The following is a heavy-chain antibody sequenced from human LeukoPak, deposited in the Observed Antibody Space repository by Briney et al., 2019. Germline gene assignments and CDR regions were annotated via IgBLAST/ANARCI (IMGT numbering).Heavy chain of an antibody. D-gene: IGHD2-2*01. J-gene: IGHJ6*02. CDR1: GCTVSSNY. CDR2: IYSGGST. CDR3: ATTPLVWYQLPSSYYYYGMDV. V-gene: IGHV3-53*01. Sequence: GGSLRLSCAASGCTVSSNYMSWVRQAPGKGLEWVSVIYSGGSTYYADSVKGRFTISRDNSKNTLYLQMNSLRAEDTAVYYCATTPLVWYQLPSSYYYYGMDVWGQGTTVTVSS.